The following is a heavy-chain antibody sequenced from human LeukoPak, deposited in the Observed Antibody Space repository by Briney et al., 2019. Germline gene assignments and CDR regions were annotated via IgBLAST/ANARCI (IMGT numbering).Heavy chain of an antibody. V-gene: IGHV4-34*01. J-gene: IGHJ4*02. CDR3: ARVLCSYYYDSSGCGNFDY. D-gene: IGHD3-22*01. CDR1: GGSFSGYY. Sequence: SETLSLTCAVYGGSFSGYYWSWIRQPPGKGLEWIGEINHSGSTNYNPSLKSRVTISVDTSKNQFSLKLSSVTAADTAVYYCARVLCSYYYDSSGCGNFDYWGQGTLVTVSS. CDR2: INHSGST.